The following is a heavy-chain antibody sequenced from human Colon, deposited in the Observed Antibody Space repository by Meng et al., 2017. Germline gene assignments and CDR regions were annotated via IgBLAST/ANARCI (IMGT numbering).Heavy chain of an antibody. CDR3: AKDQTTGSYLSAY. Sequence: QIHLIQSGAEVKNPGASVKLSCQTSGYTFGAHSMHWVRQAPGQGLEWVGRINPISDDTKYAQKFQGRVTMTRDTSISTAYLEVRSLTSDDTAVYYCAKDQTTGSYLSAYWGQGTLVTVSS. J-gene: IGHJ4*02. CDR1: GYTFGAHS. V-gene: IGHV1-2*06. D-gene: IGHD3-10*01. CDR2: INPISDDT.